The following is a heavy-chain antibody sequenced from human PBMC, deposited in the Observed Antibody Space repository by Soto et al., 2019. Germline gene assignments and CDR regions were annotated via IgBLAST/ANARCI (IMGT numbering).Heavy chain of an antibody. CDR1: GGSISSYY. D-gene: IGHD1-7*01. V-gene: IGHV4-59*01. CDR3: ARGQLELLGFDY. CDR2: IYYSGST. Sequence: SETLSLTCTVSGGSISSYYWSWIRQPPGKGLEWIGYIYYSGSTNYNPSLKSRVTISVDTSKNQFFLKLSSVTAADTAVYYCARGQLELLGFDYWGQGTLVTVSS. J-gene: IGHJ4*02.